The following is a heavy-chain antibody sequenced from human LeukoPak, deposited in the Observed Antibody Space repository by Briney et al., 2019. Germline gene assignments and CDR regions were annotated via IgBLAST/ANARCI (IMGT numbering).Heavy chain of an antibody. CDR2: IKSKTDGGTT. V-gene: IGHV3-15*01. J-gene: IGHJ3*02. CDR3: TTRPVTRPGTDDAFDI. Sequence: GGSLRLSCAASGFTFSNAWMSWVRQAPGKGLEWVGRIKSKTDGGTTDYAAPVKGRFTISRDDSKNTLYLQMNSLKTEDTAVYYCTTRPVTRPGTDDAFDIWGQGTMVTVSS. CDR1: GFTFSNAW.